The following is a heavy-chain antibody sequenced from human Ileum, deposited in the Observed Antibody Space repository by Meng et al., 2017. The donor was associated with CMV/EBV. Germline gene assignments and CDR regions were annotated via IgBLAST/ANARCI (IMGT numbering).Heavy chain of an antibody. CDR2: ISQDGRAE. Sequence: GGSLRLSCADSTFTFSNFWMHWVRQAPGKGLEWVATISQDGRAEFYVDSVKGRFTVSRDNSKSSLYLQMNSLRVEDTALYYCTRRLPYHGSDWWGQGTLVTVSS. CDR1: TFTFSNFW. V-gene: IGHV3-7*01. D-gene: IGHD5-12*01. J-gene: IGHJ4*02. CDR3: TRRLPYHGSDW.